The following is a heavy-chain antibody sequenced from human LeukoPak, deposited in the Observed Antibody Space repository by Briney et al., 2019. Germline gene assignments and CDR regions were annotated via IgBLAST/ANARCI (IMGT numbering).Heavy chain of an antibody. V-gene: IGHV3-7*01. CDR3: ARDGSAAGLYFDL. CDR1: GFTFSSYG. Sequence: GGSLRLSCAVSGFTFSSYGMNWLRHAPGKGLEWVASIKQDGGEKSYVDSVKGRFTISRDNAKNSLYLQMSSLRAEDTAVYYCARDGSAAGLYFDLWGQGTLVTVSS. CDR2: IKQDGGEK. D-gene: IGHD6-13*01. J-gene: IGHJ4*01.